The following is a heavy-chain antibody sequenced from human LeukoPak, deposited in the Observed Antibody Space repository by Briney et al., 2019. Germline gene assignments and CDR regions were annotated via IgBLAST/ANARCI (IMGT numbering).Heavy chain of an antibody. CDR3: ARGTGDVDY. J-gene: IGHJ4*02. CDR1: GGTFSSYA. Sequence: LAASVKVSCKASGGTFSSYAISWVRQAPGQGLEWMGGIIPIFGTANYAQKFQGRVTITADESTSTAYMELSRLRSDDTAVYYCARGTGDVDYWGQGTLVTVSS. V-gene: IGHV1-69*13. D-gene: IGHD7-27*01. CDR2: IIPIFGTA.